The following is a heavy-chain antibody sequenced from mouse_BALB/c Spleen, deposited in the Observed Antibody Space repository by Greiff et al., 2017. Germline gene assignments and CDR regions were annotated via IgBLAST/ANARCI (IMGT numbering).Heavy chain of an antibody. Sequence: QVQLQQSGAELVRPGTSVKISCKASGYTFTNYWLGWVKQRPGHGLEWIGDIYPGGGYTNYNEKFKGKATLTADTSSSTAYMQLSSLTSEDSAVYFCARLDLITTATGFAYWGQGTLVTVSA. V-gene: IGHV1-63*02. D-gene: IGHD1-2*01. J-gene: IGHJ3*01. CDR3: ARLDLITTATGFAY. CDR1: GYTFTNYW. CDR2: IYPGGGYT.